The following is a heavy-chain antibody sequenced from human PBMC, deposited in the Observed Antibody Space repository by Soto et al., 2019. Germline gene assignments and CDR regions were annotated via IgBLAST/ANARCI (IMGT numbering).Heavy chain of an antibody. V-gene: IGHV3-30*03. D-gene: IGHD3-22*01. CDR2: ISYDGSNK. J-gene: IGHJ4*02. Sequence: PGGSLRLSCAASGFTFSSYGMHWVRQAPGKGLEWVAVISYDGSNKYYADSVKGRFTISRDNSKNTLYLQMNSLRAEDTTVYYCATGYYDSSGYHQALDYWGQGTLVTVSS. CDR1: GFTFSSYG. CDR3: ATGYYDSSGYHQALDY.